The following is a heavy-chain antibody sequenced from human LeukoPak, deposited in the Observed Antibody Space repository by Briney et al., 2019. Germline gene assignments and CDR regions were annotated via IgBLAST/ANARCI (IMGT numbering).Heavy chain of an antibody. CDR1: GGSISSGGYS. CDR2: IYHSGST. J-gene: IGHJ4*02. D-gene: IGHD3-22*01. CDR3: ARGFSYYYDSSGYLFDY. V-gene: IGHV4-30-2*01. Sequence: SQTLSLTCAVSGGSISSGGYSWSWIRQPPGKGLEWIGYIYHSGSTSYNPSLKSRVTISVDRSKNQFSLKLSSVTAADTAVYYCARGFSYYYDSSGYLFDYWGQGTLVTVSS.